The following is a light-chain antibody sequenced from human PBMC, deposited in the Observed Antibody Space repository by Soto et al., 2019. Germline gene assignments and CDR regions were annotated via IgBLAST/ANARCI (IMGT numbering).Light chain of an antibody. Sequence: SVLTQPPSVSGTTGQKVTVSCSGSRYNIEVNAVNWYQQVPGTAPKVLIYSNNQRPSGVPDRFSGSKSGTSASLAISGLQSEDEADYYCETWDDSLNGRVFGGGTKLTVL. J-gene: IGLJ3*02. V-gene: IGLV1-44*01. CDR2: SNN. CDR1: RYNIEVNA. CDR3: ETWDDSLNGRV.